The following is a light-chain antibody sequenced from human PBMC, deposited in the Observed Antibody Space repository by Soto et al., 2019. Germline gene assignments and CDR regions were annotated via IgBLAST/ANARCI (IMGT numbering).Light chain of an antibody. V-gene: IGLV2-14*02. Sequence: QSVLTQPASVSGSPGQSITISCTGTSSDFGTYNFVSWYQQHPGKVPKLILFEVNKRPSGVSGRFSGSKSGNTASLTISGLQAEDEADYYCSSYTSSSTPYVFGTGTKVTVL. J-gene: IGLJ1*01. CDR2: EVN. CDR3: SSYTSSSTPYV. CDR1: SSDFGTYNF.